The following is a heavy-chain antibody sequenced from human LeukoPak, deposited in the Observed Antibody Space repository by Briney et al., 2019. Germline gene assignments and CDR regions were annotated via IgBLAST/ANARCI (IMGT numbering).Heavy chain of an antibody. Sequence: SETLSLTCAVYGGSLSGYYWSWIRQPPGKGLEWIGEINHSGRTNYNPSLKSRVTISLDKSRNQFSLNLNSVSAADTAVYYCARSYFGSGTFNGFDYWGQGTLVSVSS. D-gene: IGHD3-10*01. CDR2: INHSGRT. CDR3: ARSYFGSGTFNGFDY. J-gene: IGHJ4*02. CDR1: GGSLSGYY. V-gene: IGHV4-34*01.